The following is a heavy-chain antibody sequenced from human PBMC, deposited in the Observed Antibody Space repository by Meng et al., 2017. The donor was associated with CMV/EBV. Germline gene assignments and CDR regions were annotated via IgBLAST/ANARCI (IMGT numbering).Heavy chain of an antibody. CDR3: ARDQNIVVVPAARNYYGKDV. Sequence: SVKVSCKASGGTFSSYAISWVRQAPGQGLEWMGGIIPIFGTANYAQKFQGRVTITTDESTSTAYMELSSLRSEDTAVYYCARDQNIVVVPAARNYYGKDVWGQGTTVTSP. J-gene: IGHJ6*02. CDR1: GGTFSSYA. D-gene: IGHD2-2*01. V-gene: IGHV1-69*05. CDR2: IIPIFGTA.